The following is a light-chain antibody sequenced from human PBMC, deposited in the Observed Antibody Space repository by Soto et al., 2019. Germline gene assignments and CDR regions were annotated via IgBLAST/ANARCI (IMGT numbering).Light chain of an antibody. CDR1: SGSIANNY. CDR3: QSYDSDFVV. Sequence: NFMLTQPHSVSESPGKTLSISCTRSSGSIANNYVQWYQQRPGSAPTTVIYENNQRLSGVPDRFPGSTDGSSNSASLTISGLQTEDEADYYCQSYDSDFVVFGGGTKLTVL. V-gene: IGLV6-57*04. J-gene: IGLJ2*01. CDR2: ENN.